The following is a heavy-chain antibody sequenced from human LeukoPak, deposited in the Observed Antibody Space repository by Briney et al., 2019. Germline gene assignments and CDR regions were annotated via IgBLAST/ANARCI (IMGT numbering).Heavy chain of an antibody. D-gene: IGHD6-19*01. Sequence: GRSLRLSCAASGFTFSSYAMHWVRQVPGKGLEWVAVISYDGSNKYYADSVKGRFTISRDNSKNTLYLQMNSLRAEDTAVYYCARVRSSGWYVRDDAFDIWGQGTMVTVSS. CDR2: ISYDGSNK. CDR1: GFTFSSYA. CDR3: ARVRSSGWYVRDDAFDI. V-gene: IGHV3-30*04. J-gene: IGHJ3*02.